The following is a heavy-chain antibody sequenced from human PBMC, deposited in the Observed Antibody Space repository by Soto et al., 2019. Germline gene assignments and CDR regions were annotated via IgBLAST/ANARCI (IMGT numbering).Heavy chain of an antibody. Sequence: LRLSCAASGRSFSNAWMNSVRQAPGKGLERVGRIKRKTDGGTTDYAAPVKGRFSISRDDSKNTLYLQMNSLKTNDTAMNFSTKFHWFKSSGYYVDNCGQGSLLPISS. CDR1: GRSFSNAW. D-gene: IGHD6-19*01. V-gene: IGHV3-15*07. J-gene: IGHJ4*02. CDR2: IKRKTDGGTT. CDR3: TKFHWFKSSGYYVDN.